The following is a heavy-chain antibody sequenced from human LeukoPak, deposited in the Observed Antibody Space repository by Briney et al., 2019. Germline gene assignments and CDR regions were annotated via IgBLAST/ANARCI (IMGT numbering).Heavy chain of an antibody. J-gene: IGHJ4*02. D-gene: IGHD5-24*01. Sequence: PSETLSLTCTVSGGSISSSSYYWGWIRQPPGKGLEWIGSIYYSGSTYYNPSLKSRVTISVDTSKNQFSLKLSSVTAPDTAVYYCAIRRDGYNLQDYWGQGTLVTVSS. CDR1: GGSISSSSYY. V-gene: IGHV4-39*01. CDR3: AIRRDGYNLQDY. CDR2: IYYSGST.